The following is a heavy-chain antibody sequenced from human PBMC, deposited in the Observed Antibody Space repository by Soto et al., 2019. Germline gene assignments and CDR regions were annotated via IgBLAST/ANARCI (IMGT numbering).Heavy chain of an antibody. CDR3: ASSTYYYDSSGLY. V-gene: IGHV1-8*01. CDR1: GYTFTSYD. CDR2: MNPNSGNT. J-gene: IGHJ4*02. Sequence: ASVKVSCKASGYTFTSYDINWVRQATGQGLEWMGWMNPNSGNTGYAQKFQGRVTMARNTSTSTVYMELSSLRFEDTAVYYCASSTYYYDSSGLYWGQGTLVTVSS. D-gene: IGHD3-22*01.